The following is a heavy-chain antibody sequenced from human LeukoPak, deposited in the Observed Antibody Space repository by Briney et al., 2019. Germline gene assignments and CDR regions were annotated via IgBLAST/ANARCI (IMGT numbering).Heavy chain of an antibody. CDR2: ITSSSTTI. Sequence: GGSLRLSCAASGFTFSIYSMNWVRQAPGKGLEWVAYITSSSTTIYYADSVKGRFTISRDDAKNSLFLQMNSLSAEDTAVYYCANHLPCGSMRSPPFDNWGQGPLVTVS. CDR1: GFTFSIYS. CDR3: ANHLPCGSMRSPPFDN. D-gene: IGHD2-2*01. V-gene: IGHV3-48*01. J-gene: IGHJ4*02.